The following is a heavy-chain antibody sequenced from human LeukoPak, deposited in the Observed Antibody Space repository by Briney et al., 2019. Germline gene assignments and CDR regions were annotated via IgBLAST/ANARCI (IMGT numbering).Heavy chain of an antibody. J-gene: IGHJ5*02. Sequence: PSETLSLTCSVSGGSVSSYYWNWIRQPPGKGLEWIGFFHHSGGTHYNPSLKSRVTISLDTSKSQVSLNLNSVTAADTAVYYCARGYSSGWNGRVAFDPWGQGTLVTVSS. CDR3: ARGYSSGWNGRVAFDP. CDR2: FHHSGGT. D-gene: IGHD6-19*01. V-gene: IGHV4-59*02. CDR1: GGSVSSYY.